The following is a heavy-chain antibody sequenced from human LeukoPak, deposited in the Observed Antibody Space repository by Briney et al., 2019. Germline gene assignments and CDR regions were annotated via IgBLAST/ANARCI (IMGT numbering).Heavy chain of an antibody. V-gene: IGHV3-53*01. CDR2: IYSDGSA. CDR3: AREPYGGTPYYFDY. Sequence: AGGSLRLSCAASGFTVSGNYMSWVRQAPGKGLEWVTIIYSDGSAYYADSVKGRFTISRDNSKNTLYLQMNRLRAEDTAVYYCAREPYGGTPYYFDYWGQGTLVTVSS. J-gene: IGHJ4*02. CDR1: GFTVSGNY. D-gene: IGHD4-23*01.